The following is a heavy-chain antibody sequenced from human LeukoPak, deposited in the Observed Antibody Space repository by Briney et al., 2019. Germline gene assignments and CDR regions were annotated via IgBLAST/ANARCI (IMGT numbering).Heavy chain of an antibody. CDR1: GCTFSSYA. V-gene: IGHV3-23*01. CDR2: ISGSGGST. J-gene: IGHJ4*02. CDR3: AKYLPNQLLKD. Sequence: GGSLRLSCAASGCTFSSYAMSWVRQAPGKGLEWVSVISGSGGSTYYADSVKGRFTISRDNPKNTLYLQMNSLRAEDTAVYYCAKYLPNQLLKDWGQGTLVTVSS. D-gene: IGHD2-2*01.